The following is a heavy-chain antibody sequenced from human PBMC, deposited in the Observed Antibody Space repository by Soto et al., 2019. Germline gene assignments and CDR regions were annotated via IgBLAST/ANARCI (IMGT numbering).Heavy chain of an antibody. Sequence: SETLSLTCTVSGGSISSYYWSWIRQPPGKGLEWIGYIYYSGSTNYNPSLKSRVTISVDTSKNQFSLKLSSVTAADTAVYYCARTQTRTWGTHDFDYWGQGTLVTVSS. D-gene: IGHD7-27*01. J-gene: IGHJ4*02. CDR2: IYYSGST. V-gene: IGHV4-59*01. CDR3: ARTQTRTWGTHDFDY. CDR1: GGSISSYY.